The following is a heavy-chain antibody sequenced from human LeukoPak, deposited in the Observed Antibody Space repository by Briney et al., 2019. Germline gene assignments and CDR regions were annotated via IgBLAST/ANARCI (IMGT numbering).Heavy chain of an antibody. Sequence: GGSLGLSCAASGFTFSSYAMSWVRQAPGKGLEWVSAISGSGGSTYYADSVKGRFTISRDNSKNTLYLQMNSLRAEDTAVYYRAKAPGRVRGDSFDYWGQGTLVTVSS. CDR3: AKAPGRVRGDSFDY. CDR1: GFTFSSYA. J-gene: IGHJ4*02. D-gene: IGHD3-10*01. CDR2: ISGSGGST. V-gene: IGHV3-23*01.